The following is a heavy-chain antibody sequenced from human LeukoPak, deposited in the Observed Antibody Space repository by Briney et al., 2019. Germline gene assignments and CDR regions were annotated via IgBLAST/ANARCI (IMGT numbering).Heavy chain of an antibody. Sequence: PSETLSLTCAVYGGSFSGYYRSWIRQPPGKGLEWIGEINHSGSTNYNPSLKSRVTISVDTSKNQFSLKLSSVTAADTAVYYCARESGSSGYYRNYFDYWGQGTLVTVSS. D-gene: IGHD3-22*01. CDR2: INHSGST. CDR3: ARESGSSGYYRNYFDY. J-gene: IGHJ4*02. CDR1: GGSFSGYY. V-gene: IGHV4-34*01.